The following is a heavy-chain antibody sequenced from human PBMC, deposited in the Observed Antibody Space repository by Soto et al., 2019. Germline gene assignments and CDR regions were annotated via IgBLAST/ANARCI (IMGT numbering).Heavy chain of an antibody. D-gene: IGHD3-3*01. J-gene: IGHJ4*02. Sequence: QVHLVQSGAEVKKPGASVKVSCKASGYTFTNYGISWVRQAPGQGLEWMGWISAYNSNTNYAQKLQGRVTMTTDTSTSTAYMELRSLRSDDTAVYYCARAPRGGITIFGVIMVPFDYWGQGTLVTVSS. CDR3: ARAPRGGITIFGVIMVPFDY. CDR2: ISAYNSNT. CDR1: GYTFTNYG. V-gene: IGHV1-18*01.